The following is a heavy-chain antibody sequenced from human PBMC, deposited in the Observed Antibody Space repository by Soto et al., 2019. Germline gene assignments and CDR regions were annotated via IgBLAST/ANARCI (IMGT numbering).Heavy chain of an antibody. J-gene: IGHJ4*02. CDR1: GFSLTTSGVG. Sequence: QITLNESGPPVVKPTETLTLTCRFSGFSLTTSGVGVGWIRQSPGKAPEWLALIYWDDDKRYSASLKSRLTITKDTSNNQVVLTVSDLDPTATATYYCAHRVLRTVFGLVTTTAIYFDFWGQGTPVAVSS. CDR3: AHRVLRTVFGLVTTTAIYFDF. V-gene: IGHV2-5*02. CDR2: IYWDDDK. D-gene: IGHD3-3*01.